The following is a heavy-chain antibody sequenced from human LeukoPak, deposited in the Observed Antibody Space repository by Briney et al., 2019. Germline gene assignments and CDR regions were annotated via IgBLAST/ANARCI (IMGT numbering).Heavy chain of an antibody. V-gene: IGHV3-30*04. CDR2: ISYDGSNK. CDR3: ARDDSGPLSIAAAGTSGGY. D-gene: IGHD6-13*01. J-gene: IGHJ4*02. Sequence: PGGSLRLTCAASGFTFSGYAVHWVRHAPGKGLEWGAVISYDGSNKYYADSVKGRFTISRDNSKNTLYLQMNSLRAEDTAVYYCARDDSGPLSIAAAGTSGGYWGQGTLVNVSS. CDR1: GFTFSGYA.